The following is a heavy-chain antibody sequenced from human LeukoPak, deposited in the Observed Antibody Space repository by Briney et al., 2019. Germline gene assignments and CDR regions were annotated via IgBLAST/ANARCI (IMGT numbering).Heavy chain of an antibody. CDR3: ARGHYDILTGPRHAFDI. CDR1: GGSISSYY. Sequence: SETLSLTCTVSGGSISSYYWSWIRQPPGKGLEWIGCIYYSGSTNYNPSLKSRVTISVDTSKNQFSLKLSSVTAADTAVYYCARGHYDILTGPRHAFDIWGQGTMVTVSS. D-gene: IGHD3-9*01. CDR2: IYYSGST. J-gene: IGHJ3*02. V-gene: IGHV4-59*01.